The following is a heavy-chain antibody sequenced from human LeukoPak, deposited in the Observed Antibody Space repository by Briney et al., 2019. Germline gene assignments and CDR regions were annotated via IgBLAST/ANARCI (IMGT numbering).Heavy chain of an antibody. D-gene: IGHD7-27*01. CDR2: IYYSGST. CDR3: ARRTGVHFDY. J-gene: IGHJ4*02. CDR1: GGSISSGGYY. Sequence: SETLSLTCTVSGGSISSGGYYWSWIRQPPGKGLEWIGYIYYSGSTYYNPSLKSRVTISVDTSKNQFSLKLSSVAAADTAVYYCARRTGVHFDYWGQGTLVTVSS. V-gene: IGHV4-31*03.